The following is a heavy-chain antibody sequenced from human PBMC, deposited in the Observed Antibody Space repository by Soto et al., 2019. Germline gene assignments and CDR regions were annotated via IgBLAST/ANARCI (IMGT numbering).Heavy chain of an antibody. CDR3: ARSQGSSTSLEIYYYYCYGMDV. J-gene: IGHJ6*02. CDR1: GGTFSIYA. V-gene: IGHV1-69*13. Sequence: GASVKVSCKASGGTFSIYAISWVRQAPGQGLEWMGGIIPISDTTNYAQKFQGRVTITADESTSTAYMELSSLRSEDTAVYYCARSQGSSTSLEIYYYYCYGMDVWGQGTTVTVSS. D-gene: IGHD2-2*01. CDR2: IIPISDTT.